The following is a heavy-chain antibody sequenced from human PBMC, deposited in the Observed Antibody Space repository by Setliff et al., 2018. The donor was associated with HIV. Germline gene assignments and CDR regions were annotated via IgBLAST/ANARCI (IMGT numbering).Heavy chain of an antibody. J-gene: IGHJ5*02. D-gene: IGHD3-10*01. Sequence: SVKVSCKASGDNFNNVAFNWVRQAPGQGLEWMGGILPIFGATDDAQKFQGRLTLTAVQSENSVYMELGSLRSDDTAVYYCTNRGGSGTNVGNWFDPWGQGTLVTVSS. CDR1: GDNFNNVA. CDR3: TNRGGSGTNVGNWFDP. V-gene: IGHV1-69*13. CDR2: ILPIFGAT.